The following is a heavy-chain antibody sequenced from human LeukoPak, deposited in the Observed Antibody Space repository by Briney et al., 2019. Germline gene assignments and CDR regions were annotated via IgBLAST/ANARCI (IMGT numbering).Heavy chain of an antibody. CDR1: GFTFGDYG. D-gene: IGHD3-3*01. V-gene: IGHV3-49*03. CDR3: ARAPYYDFILDY. CDR2: IRSKTYGGTI. J-gene: IGHJ4*02. Sequence: PRRSLRLSCTTSGFTFGDYGLSWFRQGPGKGLQWVGFIRSKTYGGTIEYAASVKGRFTISRDDSKSIAYLQMNSLKTEDTAVYYCARAPYYDFILDYWGQGTLVTVSS.